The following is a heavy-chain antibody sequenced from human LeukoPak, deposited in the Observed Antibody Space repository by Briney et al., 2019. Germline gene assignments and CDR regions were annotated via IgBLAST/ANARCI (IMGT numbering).Heavy chain of an antibody. CDR1: GFTSSSYW. CDR3: VRGRGSYGWLDP. CDR2: ISGDGTAR. J-gene: IGHJ5*02. Sequence: PGGSLRLSCAASGFTSSSYWMHWARQVPGKGLVWVSRISGDGTARNYADSVKGRFTISRDDAKNTVDLQMNSLRGEDTAVYYCVRGRGSYGWLDPWGQGTLVTVSS. V-gene: IGHV3-74*01. D-gene: IGHD3-10*01.